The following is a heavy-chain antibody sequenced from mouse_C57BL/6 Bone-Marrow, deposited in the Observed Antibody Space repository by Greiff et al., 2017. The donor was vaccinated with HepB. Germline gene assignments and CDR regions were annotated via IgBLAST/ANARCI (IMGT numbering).Heavy chain of an antibody. D-gene: IGHD1-1*02. V-gene: IGHV1-42*01. Sequence: EVQLQQSGPELVKPGASVKISCKASGYSFTGYYMNWVKQSPEKSLEWIGEINPSTGGTTYNQKFKAKATLTVDESSSTAYMQLKSLTSEDSAVYYCALWSFAYWGQGTLVTVSA. CDR1: GYSFTGYY. CDR3: ALWSFAY. CDR2: INPSTGGT. J-gene: IGHJ3*01.